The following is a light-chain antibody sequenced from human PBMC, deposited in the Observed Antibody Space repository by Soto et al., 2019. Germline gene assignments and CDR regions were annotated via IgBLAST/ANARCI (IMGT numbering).Light chain of an antibody. CDR1: SSDVGGYNF. J-gene: IGLJ1*01. V-gene: IGLV2-14*03. CDR2: EVS. CDR3: SSYTTSTTVV. Sequence: QSVLTQPASVFGSPGHSITFSFTGTSSDVGGYNFVSWYQQHPGKAPKLMIYEVSSRPSGVSNRFSGSKSGNTASRTISGLQPEDEADYYCSSYTTSTTVVFGTGTKVTVL.